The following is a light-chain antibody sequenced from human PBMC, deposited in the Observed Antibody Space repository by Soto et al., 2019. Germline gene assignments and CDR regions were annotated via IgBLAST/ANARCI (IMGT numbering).Light chain of an antibody. J-gene: IGKJ2*01. V-gene: IGKV3-20*01. CDR1: QSVRSSY. CDR2: GAS. Sequence: EIEMTQSPCTLSLSLGERATISCRASQSVRSSYLACFQQKPGQAPRLLIYGASSRDTGIPDRFSGSESGTEFTLTISRLEPEDFAVYYCQQYGSTPKTFGQGTKLEIK. CDR3: QQYGSTPKT.